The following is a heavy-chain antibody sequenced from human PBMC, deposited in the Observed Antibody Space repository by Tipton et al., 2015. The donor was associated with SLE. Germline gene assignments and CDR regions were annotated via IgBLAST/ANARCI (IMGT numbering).Heavy chain of an antibody. V-gene: IGHV3-30*03. D-gene: IGHD1-1*01. CDR3: AAELERQCFDY. Sequence: SLRLSCEASGLTFSSYGMHWVRQAPGKGLEWVALISYDGSNKYYADSVKGRFTISRDNSKNTLYLQMNSLRAEDTAVYHCAAELERQCFDYWGQGTLVTVSS. CDR2: ISYDGSNK. J-gene: IGHJ4*02. CDR1: GLTFSSYG.